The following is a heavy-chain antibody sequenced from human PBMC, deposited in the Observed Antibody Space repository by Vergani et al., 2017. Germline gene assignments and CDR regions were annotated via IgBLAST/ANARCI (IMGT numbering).Heavy chain of an antibody. Sequence: QLQLQESGPGLVKPSETLSLTCTVSGGSISSRSYYWGWIRQPPGKGLEWLGRIYYSGSTYYNPSLKNRVTISVDPSKNQFSLKRSSVTGADTAVYYCARAAYYYDSSGYYSPRGYFDYWGQGTLVTVSS. V-gene: IGHV4-39*01. D-gene: IGHD3-22*01. J-gene: IGHJ4*02. CDR3: ARAAYYYDSSGYYSPRGYFDY. CDR1: GGSISSRSYY. CDR2: IYYSGST.